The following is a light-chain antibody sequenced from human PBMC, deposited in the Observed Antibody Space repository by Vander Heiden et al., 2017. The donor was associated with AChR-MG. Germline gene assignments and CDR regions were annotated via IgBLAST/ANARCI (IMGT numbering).Light chain of an antibody. CDR3: AAWDDSLEAWV. V-gene: IGLV1-44*01. Sequence: QSVLTQAPSASGAPGQSVTITCAGSSSTIGSRAVQWYQQLPGTAPKLLIYGNNQRPSGVPDRFSGSRSGTSASLAISGLQSEDEADYYCAAWDDSLEAWVFGGGTKLTVL. J-gene: IGLJ2*01. CDR1: SSTIGSRA. CDR2: GNN.